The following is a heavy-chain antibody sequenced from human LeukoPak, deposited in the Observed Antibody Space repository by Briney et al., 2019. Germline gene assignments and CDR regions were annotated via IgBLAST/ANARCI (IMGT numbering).Heavy chain of an antibody. CDR2: ISNNGGYT. D-gene: IGHD6-13*01. V-gene: IGHV3-23*01. Sequence: GGSLRLSCAASGFTFSSSAMSWARQAPGKGLEWVSAISNNGGYTYYADSVKGRFTISRDNSKNTLYLQMNSLRAEDTAVYYCAKRVVAAAADNWFDPWGQGTLVTVSS. J-gene: IGHJ5*02. CDR3: AKRVVAAAADNWFDP. CDR1: GFTFSSSA.